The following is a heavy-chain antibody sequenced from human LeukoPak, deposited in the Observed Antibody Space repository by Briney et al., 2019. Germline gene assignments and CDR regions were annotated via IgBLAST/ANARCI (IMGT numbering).Heavy chain of an antibody. CDR2: IYYSGST. D-gene: IGHD1-1*01. V-gene: IGHV4-39*07. J-gene: IGHJ4*02. CDR1: GGSVSINSYY. CDR3: ARGESWNALNY. Sequence: PSETLSLTCTVSGGSVSINSYYWGWIRQPPGKGLEWIGSIYYSGSTYYTPSLMSRVTISVDTSNNQFSLKLSSVTAADTAVYYCARGESWNALNYWGQGTLVTVSS.